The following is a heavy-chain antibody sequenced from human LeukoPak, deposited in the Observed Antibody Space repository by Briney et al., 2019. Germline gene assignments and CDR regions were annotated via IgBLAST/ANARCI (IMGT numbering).Heavy chain of an antibody. CDR1: GFTFSSYA. V-gene: IGHV3-23*01. J-gene: IGHJ4*02. CDR3: AKYDVKTLSD. D-gene: IGHD1-1*01. CDR2: ISSSGRTT. Sequence: AGGSLRLSCAASGFTFSSYAMSWVRQAPGKGLEWVSAISSSGRTTYYADSVKGRFTISRDNAKNTLYLQSNSLRAEDTAVYYCAKYDVKTLSDWGQGTLVTVSS.